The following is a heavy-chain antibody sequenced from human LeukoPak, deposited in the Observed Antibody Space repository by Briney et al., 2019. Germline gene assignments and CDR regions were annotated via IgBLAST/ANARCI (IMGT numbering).Heavy chain of an antibody. CDR3: ARKNITMIKGTLFDY. CDR2: INHSGST. Sequence: SETLSLTCAVYGGAFSGYYWSWIRQPPGKGLEWIGEINHSGSTDYNPSLKSRVTISVDTSKNQFSLMLSSVTAADTAVYYCARKNITMIKGTLFDYWGQGILVTVSS. V-gene: IGHV4-34*01. CDR1: GGAFSGYY. J-gene: IGHJ4*02. D-gene: IGHD3-22*01.